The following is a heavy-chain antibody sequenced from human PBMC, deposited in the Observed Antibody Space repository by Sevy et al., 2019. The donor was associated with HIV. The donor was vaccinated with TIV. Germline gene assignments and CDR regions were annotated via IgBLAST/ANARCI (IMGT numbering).Heavy chain of an antibody. V-gene: IGHV3-48*02. CDR3: ARERIGMSDY. Sequence: GGSLRLSCVASGFTFSSYSMNWVRQAPGKGLEWVSYISSKNSTIYYGDSVKGRFTISRDNAKNPLYLQMNSLRDEDTAVYYCARERIGMSDYWGQGTLVTVSS. J-gene: IGHJ4*02. CDR2: ISSKNSTI. CDR1: GFTFSSYS.